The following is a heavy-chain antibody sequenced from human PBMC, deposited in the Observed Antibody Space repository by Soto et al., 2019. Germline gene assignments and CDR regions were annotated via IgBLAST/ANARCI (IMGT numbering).Heavy chain of an antibody. D-gene: IGHD3-3*01. J-gene: IGHJ5*02. CDR3: ARWRGYPYSLSYNWCDP. Sequence: QVPLVQSGAEVKKPGASVKVSCKASGSTFSSYGISWVRPAPGQGLEWMGWISAYNGNPNHAQKLQGRVTMTTHTSPSTAYMELRSLRTDDTAVYYWARWRGYPYSLSYNWCDPWGQGTLVMVSS. CDR1: GSTFSSYG. V-gene: IGHV1-18*01. CDR2: ISAYNGNP.